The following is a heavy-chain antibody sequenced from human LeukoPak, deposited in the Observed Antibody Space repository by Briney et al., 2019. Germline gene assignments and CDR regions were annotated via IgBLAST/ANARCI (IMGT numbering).Heavy chain of an antibody. D-gene: IGHD6-13*01. J-gene: IGHJ5*02. Sequence: PGGSLRLSCAASGFTFSSYWMSWVRQAPGKGLEWVANIKQDGSEKYYVDSVKGRFTISRDNAKNSLHLQMNSLRAEDTAVYYCARGSSSWYGSRLWFDPWGQGTLVTVSS. CDR3: ARGSSSWYGSRLWFDP. CDR2: IKQDGSEK. V-gene: IGHV3-7*03. CDR1: GFTFSSYW.